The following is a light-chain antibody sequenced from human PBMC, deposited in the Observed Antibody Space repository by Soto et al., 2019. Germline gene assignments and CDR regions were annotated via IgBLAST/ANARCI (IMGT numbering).Light chain of an antibody. CDR3: SSYTSSSTYV. Sequence: QSALTQPASVSGSPGQSITISCTGTSSDVGYYNYVSWYQQHPGKAPKLMIYDVSNRPSGVSNRFSGSKSGNTASLTISGLQAEDEAAYHCSSYTSSSTYVFGSGTKLTVL. CDR2: DVS. J-gene: IGLJ1*01. V-gene: IGLV2-14*01. CDR1: SSDVGYYNY.